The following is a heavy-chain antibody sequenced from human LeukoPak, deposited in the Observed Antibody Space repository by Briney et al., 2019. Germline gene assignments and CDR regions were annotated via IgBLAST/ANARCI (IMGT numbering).Heavy chain of an antibody. CDR3: ARVTYSSSSMSVDGFDI. D-gene: IGHD6-6*01. Sequence: SETLSLTCTVSGVAISNYYWSWIRQPPGKGLEWIGYIYNSGSTNYTPSLKSRVTISIDTSKNQFSLKLNSVTAADTAVYYCARVTYSSSSMSVDGFDIWGQGTTVSVSS. J-gene: IGHJ3*02. CDR2: IYNSGST. CDR1: GVAISNYY. V-gene: IGHV4-59*12.